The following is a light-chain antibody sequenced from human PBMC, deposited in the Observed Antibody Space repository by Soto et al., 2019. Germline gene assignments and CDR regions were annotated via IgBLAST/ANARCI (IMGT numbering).Light chain of an antibody. J-gene: IGLJ2*01. V-gene: IGLV9-49*01. CDR2: VGTGGIVG. Sequence: QPVLTQPPSASASLGASVTLTCTLSSGYSNYKVDWYQQRPGKGPRFVMRVGTGGIVGSKGDGIPDRFSVLGSGLNRYLTIKNIQEEDESDYHCGADHGSGSNFVQGVVFGGGTKVTVL. CDR3: GADHGSGSNFVQGVV. CDR1: SGYSNYK.